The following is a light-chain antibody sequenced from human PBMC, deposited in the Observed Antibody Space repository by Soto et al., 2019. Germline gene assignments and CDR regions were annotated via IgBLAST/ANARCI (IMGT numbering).Light chain of an antibody. Sequence: EIVMTQSPATLSVSPGERATLSCRASQSVSSNLAWYQQKPGQAPRLLIYGASTRATGIPARFSGSGSGTEFTLTISSLQSEDFAVDYCQQYNNWPPWTVGQGTKLEIK. CDR1: QSVSSN. CDR3: QQYNNWPPWT. J-gene: IGKJ1*01. CDR2: GAS. V-gene: IGKV3-15*01.